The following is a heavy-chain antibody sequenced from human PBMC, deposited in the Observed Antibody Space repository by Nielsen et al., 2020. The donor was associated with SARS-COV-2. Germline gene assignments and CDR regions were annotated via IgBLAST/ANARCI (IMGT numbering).Heavy chain of an antibody. D-gene: IGHD1-26*01. CDR1: GFTFNNYA. CDR2: SSASGDSA. Sequence: GGSMRLSCAASGFTFNNYAMRWVRQAPGKGLEWGSVSSASGDSAYYAESVKGRFTLSRDNSKNTLYLQMTSLRAEATAVYYCARDPIVGSTWLYFYYWGQGTLFTLSS. V-gene: IGHV3-23*01. J-gene: IGHJ4*02. CDR3: ARDPIVGSTWLYFYY.